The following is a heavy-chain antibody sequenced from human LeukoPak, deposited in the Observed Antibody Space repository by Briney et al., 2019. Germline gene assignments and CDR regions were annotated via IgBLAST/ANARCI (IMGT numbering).Heavy chain of an antibody. CDR3: ASGKNAFNI. CDR2: IYTSENT. V-gene: IGHV4-4*07. CDR1: GGSISSYK. Sequence: SKTLSLTCTVSGGSISSYKLSWIRQPAGKGLEWIGRIYTSENTNYNPSLKSRVTMSVNTSRNQFSLKVTSVTAADTAVYYCASGKNAFNIWGQGTMVTVSS. J-gene: IGHJ3*02. D-gene: IGHD4-23*01.